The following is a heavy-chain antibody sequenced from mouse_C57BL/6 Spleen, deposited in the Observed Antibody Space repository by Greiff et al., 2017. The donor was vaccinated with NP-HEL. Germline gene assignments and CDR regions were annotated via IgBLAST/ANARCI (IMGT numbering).Heavy chain of an antibody. Sequence: EVKLQESGEGLVKPGGSLKLSCAASGFTFSSYAMSWVRQTPEKRLEWVAYISSGGDYIYYADTVKGRFTISRDNARNTLYLQMSSLKSEDTAMYYCTRDQTYYSKEGYFDVWGTGTTVTVSS. CDR1: GFTFSSYA. D-gene: IGHD2-5*01. J-gene: IGHJ1*03. CDR3: TRDQTYYSKEGYFDV. CDR2: ISSGGDYI. V-gene: IGHV5-9-1*02.